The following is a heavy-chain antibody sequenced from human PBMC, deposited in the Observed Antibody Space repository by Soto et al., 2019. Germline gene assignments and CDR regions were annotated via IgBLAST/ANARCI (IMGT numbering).Heavy chain of an antibody. CDR1: GFTFNNYA. CDR2: ITGSGGDT. Sequence: EVQLLESGGGLVQPGGSLRLSCAASGFTFNNYAMGWVRQASGKGLEWVSAITGSGGDTYSADSVKGRFTISRDNYKNTLYLQMNSLRADDTAIYYCAKLGSSSWSPHYYFDYWGQGTLVTVSS. CDR3: AKLGSSSWSPHYYFDY. J-gene: IGHJ4*02. V-gene: IGHV3-23*01. D-gene: IGHD2-2*01.